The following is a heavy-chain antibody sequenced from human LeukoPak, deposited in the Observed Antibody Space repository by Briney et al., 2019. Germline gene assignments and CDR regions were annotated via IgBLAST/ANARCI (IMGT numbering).Heavy chain of an antibody. Sequence: SGGSLRLSCAASGFTFDDYGMGWVRQAPGKALEWVSGINWKGGSTGYADSVKGRFTICRDHSKNTLYLQMNSLRAADTAVCYCANPPLGPAAVGWFDPWGQGTLVTVSS. V-gene: IGHV3-20*04. CDR2: INWKGGST. CDR3: ANPPLGPAAVGWFDP. J-gene: IGHJ5*02. D-gene: IGHD2-2*01. CDR1: GFTFDDYG.